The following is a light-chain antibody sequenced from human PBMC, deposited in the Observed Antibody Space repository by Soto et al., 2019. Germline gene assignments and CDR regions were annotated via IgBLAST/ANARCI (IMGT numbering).Light chain of an antibody. Sequence: EIVMTQSPATLSVSPGQSATLSCRASQSISSNLAWYQQKPGQPPRLLIYGASTRATGVPARFSGSGSGTEFTLTISSLQSEDFAVYHCQHYSERFRTFGQGTKVEIK. J-gene: IGKJ1*01. CDR1: QSISSN. V-gene: IGKV3-15*01. CDR2: GAS. CDR3: QHYSERFRT.